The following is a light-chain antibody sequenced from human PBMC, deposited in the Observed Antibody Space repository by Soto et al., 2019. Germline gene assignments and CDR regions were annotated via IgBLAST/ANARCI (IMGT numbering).Light chain of an antibody. J-gene: IGLJ2*01. Sequence: QSALTQPASVSGSPGQSITISCTGTSSYVGRYNYVSWYQQHPGKAPKLIIYDVTDRPSGVSNRFSGSKSGSTASLTISGLRAEDEADYYCSSYAITTTVVFGGGTKVTVL. CDR2: DVT. CDR1: SSYVGRYNY. V-gene: IGLV2-14*01. CDR3: SSYAITTTVV.